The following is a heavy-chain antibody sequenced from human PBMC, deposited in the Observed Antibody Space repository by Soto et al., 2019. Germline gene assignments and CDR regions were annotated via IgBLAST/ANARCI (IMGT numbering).Heavy chain of an antibody. D-gene: IGHD4-17*01. V-gene: IGHV1-8*01. CDR2: MNPKSGNT. CDR1: GYPFTYYD. Sequence: QVQLVQSGAEVKKPGASVRVSCQASGYPFTYYDINWVRQAPGQGLEWMGWMNPKSGNTGSAQRFQGRLTMTSNTSINTAYMDLTSLTSKDGATYYCARVHTVTTYFDVWGRGTPVTVSS. CDR3: ARVHTVTTYFDV. J-gene: IGHJ2*01.